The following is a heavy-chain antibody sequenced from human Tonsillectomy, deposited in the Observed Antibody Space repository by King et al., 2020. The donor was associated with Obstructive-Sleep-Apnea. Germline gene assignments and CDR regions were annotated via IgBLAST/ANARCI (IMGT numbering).Heavy chain of an antibody. J-gene: IGHJ4*02. CDR1: GYSFTTYG. V-gene: IGHV1-18*01. Sequence: QLVQSGAEVKKPGASVKVSCKASGYSFTTYGISWVRQAPGQGLEWMGWISGYNGNTNYAQKLQGRVTMTTDTSTSTAYVELRSLGSDDTAVYYWARDWYYDILTGYSGIDYWGQGTLVTVSS. CDR2: ISGYNGNT. CDR3: ARDWYYDILTGYSGIDY. D-gene: IGHD3-9*01.